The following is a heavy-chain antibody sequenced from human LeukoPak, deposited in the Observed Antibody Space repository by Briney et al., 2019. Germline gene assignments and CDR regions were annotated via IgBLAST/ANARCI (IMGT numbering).Heavy chain of an antibody. CDR1: GXTFRNYA. V-gene: IGHV3-23*01. J-gene: IGHJ4*02. D-gene: IGHD3-9*01. Sequence: GGSLRLSCAASGXTFRNYAVSWVRQAPGKGLEWVSLISDSGGTTYYSDSVKGRFTISRDNSKNTLYLQMNSLRAEDTAVYYCARGGYDILTGFSHFDYWGQGTLVTVSS. CDR3: ARGGYDILTGFSHFDY. CDR2: ISDSGGTT.